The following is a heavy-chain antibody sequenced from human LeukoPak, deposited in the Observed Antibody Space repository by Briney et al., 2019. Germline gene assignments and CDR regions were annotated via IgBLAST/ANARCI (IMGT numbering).Heavy chain of an antibody. V-gene: IGHV1-8*01. CDR2: MNPNSGNT. CDR1: GYTFTSYD. J-gene: IGHJ5*02. CDR3: ARGSYSGSYEHDP. D-gene: IGHD1-26*01. Sequence: GSVKVSCKASGYTFTSYDINWVRQATGPGLEWMGWMNPNSGNTGYAQKFRGRVTMTRNTSISTAYMELSSLRSEDTAVYYCARGSYSGSYEHDPWGQGTLVTVSS.